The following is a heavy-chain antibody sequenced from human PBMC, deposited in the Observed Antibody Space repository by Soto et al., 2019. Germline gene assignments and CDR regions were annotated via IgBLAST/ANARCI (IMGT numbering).Heavy chain of an antibody. CDR2: IYSGGST. V-gene: IGHV3-53*01. J-gene: IGHJ4*02. Sequence: GGSLRLSCAASGFTVSSNYMSWVRQAPGKGLEWVSVIYSGGSTYYADSVKGRFTISRDNSKNTLYLQMNSLRAEDTAVYYCARSLSIAVAGLDYWGQGTLVTVSS. CDR1: GFTVSSNY. CDR3: ARSLSIAVAGLDY. D-gene: IGHD6-19*01.